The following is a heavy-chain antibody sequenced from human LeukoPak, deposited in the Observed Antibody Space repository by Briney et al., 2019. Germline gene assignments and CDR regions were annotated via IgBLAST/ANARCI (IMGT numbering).Heavy chain of an antibody. Sequence: GGSLRLSCAASGFTFSDYYMSWIRQAPGKGLEWVSYISSSGSTIYYADSVKGRFTISRDNAKNSLYLQMNSLRAEDTAVYYCARWLRFLECLFDPWGQGTLVTVSS. CDR1: GFTFSDYY. J-gene: IGHJ5*02. CDR2: ISSSGSTI. V-gene: IGHV3-11*04. CDR3: ARWLRFLECLFDP. D-gene: IGHD3-3*01.